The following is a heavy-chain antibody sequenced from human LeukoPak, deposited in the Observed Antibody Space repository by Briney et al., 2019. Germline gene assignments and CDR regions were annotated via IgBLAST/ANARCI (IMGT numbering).Heavy chain of an antibody. CDR2: IYTSGST. D-gene: IGHD3-3*01. CDR3: ARAALWSGFNADWFDP. J-gene: IGHJ5*02. CDR1: GGSISSGSYY. V-gene: IGHV4-61*02. Sequence: SQTLSLTCTVSGGSISSGSYYWSWIRQPAGKGLEWIGRIYTSGSTNYNPSLKSRVTISVDTSKNQFSLKLSSVTAADTAVYYCARAALWSGFNADWFDPWGQGTLVTVSP.